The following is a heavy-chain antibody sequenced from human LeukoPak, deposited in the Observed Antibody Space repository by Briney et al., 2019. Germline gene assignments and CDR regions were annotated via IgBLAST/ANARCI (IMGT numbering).Heavy chain of an antibody. D-gene: IGHD3-22*01. J-gene: IGHJ4*02. CDR1: GYTFTSYG. V-gene: IGHV1-18*01. Sequence: ASVKVSCKASGYTFTSYGISWVRQAPGQGLEWMGWISAYNGNTNYAQKLQGRVTMTTDTSASTAYMELRSLRSDDTAVYYCARVIFGDYYYDSSGYPGYWGQGTLVTVSS. CDR3: ARVIFGDYYYDSSGYPGY. CDR2: ISAYNGNT.